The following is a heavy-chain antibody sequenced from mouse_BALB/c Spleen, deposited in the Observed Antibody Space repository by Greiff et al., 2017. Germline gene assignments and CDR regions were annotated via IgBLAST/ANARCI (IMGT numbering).Heavy chain of an antibody. Sequence: EVQLQQSGPELVKPGASVKISCKASGYTFTDYNMHWVKQSHGKSLEWIGYIYPYNGGTGYNQKFKSKATLTVDNSSSTAYMELRSLTSEDSAVYYCARPVYYGNYGGFAYWGQGTLVTVSA. CDR2: IYPYNGGT. V-gene: IGHV1S29*02. CDR3: ARPVYYGNYGGFAY. D-gene: IGHD2-1*01. CDR1: GYTFTDYN. J-gene: IGHJ3*01.